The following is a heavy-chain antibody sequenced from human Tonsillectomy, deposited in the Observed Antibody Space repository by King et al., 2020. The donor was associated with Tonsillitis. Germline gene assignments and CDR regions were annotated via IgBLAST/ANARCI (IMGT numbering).Heavy chain of an antibody. J-gene: IGHJ6*03. CDR3: ARYAPFWTTNDYDYYMNV. CDR2: IGGSGRNT. Sequence: DVQLVESGGSLVQPGGSLRLSCAASGFTFSSFAMSWVRQAPGKGLEWVSGIGGSGRNTYYADSVKGRFIISRDNSKNTVYLQMNSLRAEDTAVFYCARYAPFWTTNDYDYYMNVWGKGATVTVSS. D-gene: IGHD3/OR15-3a*01. CDR1: GFTFSSFA. V-gene: IGHV3-23*04.